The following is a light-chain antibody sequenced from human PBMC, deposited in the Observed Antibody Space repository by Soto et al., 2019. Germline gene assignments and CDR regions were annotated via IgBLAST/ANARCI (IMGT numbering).Light chain of an antibody. CDR2: AAS. V-gene: IGKV1-39*01. CDR1: QSISSY. CDR3: QQSYSTPLT. J-gene: IGKJ4*01. Sequence: DIQITHSPSSLAASVEDLFTITCRASQSISSYLNWYQQKPGKAPKLLIYAASSLQSGVPSRFSGSGSGTDFTLTISSLQPEDFATYYCQQSYSTPLTFGGGTKVDIK.